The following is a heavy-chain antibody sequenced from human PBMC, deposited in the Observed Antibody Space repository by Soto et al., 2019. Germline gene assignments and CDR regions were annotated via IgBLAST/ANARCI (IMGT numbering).Heavy chain of an antibody. J-gene: IGHJ6*02. CDR3: AKDVLRFLEWLASYGMDV. CDR2: ISYDGSNK. Sequence: SLRLSCASSGFTFSSYGMHWVRQAPGKGLEWVAVISYDGSNKYYADSVKGRFTISRDNSKNTLYLQMNSLRAEDTAVYYCAKDVLRFLEWLASYGMDVWGQGTTVTVSS. CDR1: GFTFSSYG. D-gene: IGHD3-3*01. V-gene: IGHV3-30*18.